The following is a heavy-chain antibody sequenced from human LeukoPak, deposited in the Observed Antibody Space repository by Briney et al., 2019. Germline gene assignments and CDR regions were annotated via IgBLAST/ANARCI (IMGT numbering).Heavy chain of an antibody. J-gene: IGHJ3*02. CDR2: INPNSGGT. V-gene: IGHV1-2*06. Sequence: ASVKVSCKASGYTFTGYYMHWVRQAPGQGLEWMGRINPNSGGTNYAQKFQGRVTMTRDTSISTAYMELSRLRSDDTAVYYCERGRRKPDYYDSSDRHDAFDIWGQGTMVTVSS. D-gene: IGHD3-22*01. CDR3: ERGRRKPDYYDSSDRHDAFDI. CDR1: GYTFTGYY.